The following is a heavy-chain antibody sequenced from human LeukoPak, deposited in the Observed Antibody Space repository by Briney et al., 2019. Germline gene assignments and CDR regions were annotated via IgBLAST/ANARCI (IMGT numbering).Heavy chain of an antibody. V-gene: IGHV3-33*08. D-gene: IGHD1-14*01. CDR2: IWYDGSQR. J-gene: IGHJ4*02. Sequence: PGGSLRLSCVASGFTFTNAWINWVRQSPGRGLEWVAVIWYDGSQRYYADSVKGRFTISRDDSQNTIYLQMDSLRAEDTAVYYCATSSPRNYFDHWGQGTLVTVSS. CDR1: GFTFTNAW. CDR3: ATSSPRNYFDH.